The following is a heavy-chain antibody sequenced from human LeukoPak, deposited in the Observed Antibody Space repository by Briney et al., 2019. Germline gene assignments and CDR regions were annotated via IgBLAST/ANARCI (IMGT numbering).Heavy chain of an antibody. Sequence: GGSLRLSCAASGCTFSSYEMNWVRQAPGKGLGWVSYISSSGSTIYYADSVKGRFTISRDNAKNSLFMQINILRAEDTADYCCASDGITGTTEYFDYWGQGTLVTVSS. CDR2: ISSSGSTI. CDR1: GCTFSSYE. D-gene: IGHD1-14*01. J-gene: IGHJ4*02. V-gene: IGHV3-48*03. CDR3: ASDGITGTTEYFDY.